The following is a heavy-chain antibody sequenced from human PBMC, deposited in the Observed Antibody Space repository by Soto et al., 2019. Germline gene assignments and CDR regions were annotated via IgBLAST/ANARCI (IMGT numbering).Heavy chain of an antibody. Sequence: ASVKVSCKASGYTFTSYAMHWVRQAPGQRLEWMGWINAGNGNTKYSQKFQGRVTITRDTSASTAYMELSSLRSEDTAVYYCARDHSFRGRPDNWFDPWGQGTLVTVSS. D-gene: IGHD3-16*01. J-gene: IGHJ5*02. V-gene: IGHV1-3*01. CDR3: ARDHSFRGRPDNWFDP. CDR2: INAGNGNT. CDR1: GYTFTSYA.